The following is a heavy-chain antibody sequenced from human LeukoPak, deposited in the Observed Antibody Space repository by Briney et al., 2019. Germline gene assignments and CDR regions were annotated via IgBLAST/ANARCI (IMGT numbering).Heavy chain of an antibody. CDR2: IYLYGTT. J-gene: IGHJ6*02. CDR1: IGSISSSKW. Sequence: PSETLSLTCSVSIGSISSSKWWSWVRQSPVKGLEWIGEIYLYGTTNYNPSFTSRVTMSVDRCRNQFSLKLTSVTAADTAVYYCARQKWEQQGRDYYFNGLDVWGPGTTVIVSS. D-gene: IGHD1/OR15-1a*01. CDR3: ARQKWEQQGRDYYFNGLDV. V-gene: IGHV4-4*02.